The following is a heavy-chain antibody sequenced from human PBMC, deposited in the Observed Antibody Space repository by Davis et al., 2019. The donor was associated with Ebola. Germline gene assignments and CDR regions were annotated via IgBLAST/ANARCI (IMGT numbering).Heavy chain of an antibody. V-gene: IGHV4-34*01. J-gene: IGHJ5*02. D-gene: IGHD2-15*01. Sequence: MPSETLSLTCAVYGGSFSGYYWSWIRQPPGKGLEWIGEINHSGSTNYNPSLKSRVTISVDTSKNQFSLKLSSVTAADTAVYYCARGYSSWFDPWGQGTVVTVSS. CDR3: ARGYSSWFDP. CDR1: GGSFSGYY. CDR2: INHSGST.